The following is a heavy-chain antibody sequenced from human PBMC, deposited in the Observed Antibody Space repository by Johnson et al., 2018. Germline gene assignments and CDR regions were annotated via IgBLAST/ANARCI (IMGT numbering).Heavy chain of an antibody. CDR2: INHSGST. V-gene: IGHV4-34*01. CDR3: ARGSQYYDFWSGYYSGYYYYYYMDV. D-gene: IGHD3-3*01. CDR1: GGSFSGYY. J-gene: IGHJ6*03. Sequence: QVQLQQWGAGLLKPSETLSLTCAVYGGSFSGYYWSWIRQPPGKGLEWIGEINHSGSTNYNPALKSRVTIDVDTSKNQFSLKLSSVTAADTAVYYCARGSQYYDFWSGYYSGYYYYYYMDVWGKGTTVTVSS.